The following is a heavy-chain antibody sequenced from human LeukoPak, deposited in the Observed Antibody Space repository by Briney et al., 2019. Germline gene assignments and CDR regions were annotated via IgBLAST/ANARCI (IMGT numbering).Heavy chain of an antibody. CDR3: ARDRYYGSGDYQSAGGCFDY. CDR1: GFTFRSYS. CDR2: IKSGSSII. J-gene: IGHJ4*02. Sequence: PGGSLRLSCVASGFTFRSYSMNWVRQAPEKGLEWVSYIKSGSSIIYYADSVKGRFTISRDNAKNSLYLQMNSLRDEDTAVYYCARDRYYGSGDYQSAGGCFDYWGQGALVTVSS. D-gene: IGHD3-10*01. V-gene: IGHV3-48*02.